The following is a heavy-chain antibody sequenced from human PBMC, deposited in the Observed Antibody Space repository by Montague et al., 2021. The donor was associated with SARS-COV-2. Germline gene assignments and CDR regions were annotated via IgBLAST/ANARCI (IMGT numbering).Heavy chain of an antibody. V-gene: IGHV4-59*08. J-gene: IGHJ4*01. Sequence: SETLSLTCTVSGGSTASHYWNWIRQSPGKRPEWIGYVYYNGDTKYNPSLQSRVTMSVDDQFSLRLTSVTAADTGVYYCAIRSGYGGVAFDYWGHGTLVTVSS. CDR3: AIRSGYGGVAFDY. D-gene: IGHD4-23*01. CDR1: GGSTASHY. CDR2: VYYNGDT.